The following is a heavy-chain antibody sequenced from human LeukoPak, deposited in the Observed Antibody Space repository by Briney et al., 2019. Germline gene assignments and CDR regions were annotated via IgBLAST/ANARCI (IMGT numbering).Heavy chain of an antibody. CDR1: GGSISSGGYY. Sequence: SQTLSLTCTVSGGSISSGGYYWSWIRQHPGKGLEWIGYIYYSGSTYYNPSLKSRVTISVDTSKNQFSLKLSSVTAADTAVYYCARLHYYDSSGYYPDLDYWGQGTLVIVSS. D-gene: IGHD3-22*01. J-gene: IGHJ4*02. V-gene: IGHV4-31*03. CDR2: IYYSGST. CDR3: ARLHYYDSSGYYPDLDY.